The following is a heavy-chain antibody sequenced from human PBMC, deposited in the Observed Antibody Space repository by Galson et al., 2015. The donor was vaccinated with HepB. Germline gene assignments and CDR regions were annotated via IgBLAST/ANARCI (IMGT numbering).Heavy chain of an antibody. Sequence: ETLSLTCAVSGYSISSGYYWGWIRQPPGKGLEWIGSIYHSGSTYYNPSLKSRVTISVDTSKNQFSLKLSSVTAADTAVYYCARGDTAIRFYYYYYGMDVWGQGTTVTVSS. CDR2: IYHSGST. CDR3: ARGDTAIRFYYYYYGMDV. J-gene: IGHJ6*02. V-gene: IGHV4-38-2*01. CDR1: GYSISSGYY. D-gene: IGHD5-18*01.